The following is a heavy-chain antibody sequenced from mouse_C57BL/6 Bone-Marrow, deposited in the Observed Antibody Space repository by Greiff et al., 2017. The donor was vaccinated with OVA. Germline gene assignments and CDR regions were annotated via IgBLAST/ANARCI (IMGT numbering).Heavy chain of an antibody. CDR3: AMLNYEDYFDY. Sequence: QVQLKQSGAELVRPGTSVKVSCKASGYAFTNYLIEWVKQRPGQGLEWIGVINPGSGGTNYNEKFKGKATLTADKSSSTAYMQLSSLTSEDSAVYFCAMLNYEDYFDYWGQGTTLTVSS. J-gene: IGHJ2*01. CDR1: GYAFTNYL. V-gene: IGHV1-54*01. CDR2: INPGSGGT. D-gene: IGHD2-4*01.